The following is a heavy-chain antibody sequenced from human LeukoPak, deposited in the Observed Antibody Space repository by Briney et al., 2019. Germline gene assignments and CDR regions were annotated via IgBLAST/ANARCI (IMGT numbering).Heavy chain of an antibody. CDR2: IYTSGST. CDR3: ARYDYVWGSAWFDP. J-gene: IGHJ5*02. V-gene: IGHV4-61*02. Sequence: ASQTLSLTCTVSGGSISSGSYYWSWIRQPAGKGLEWIGRIYTSGSTNYNPSLKSRVTISVDTSKNQFSLKLSSVTAADTAVYYCARYDYVWGSAWFDPWGQGTLVTVSS. D-gene: IGHD3-16*01. CDR1: GGSISSGSYY.